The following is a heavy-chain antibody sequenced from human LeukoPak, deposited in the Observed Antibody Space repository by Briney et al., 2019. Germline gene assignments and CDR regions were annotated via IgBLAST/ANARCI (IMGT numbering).Heavy chain of an antibody. CDR3: ARRPDYFDY. V-gene: IGHV4-59*01. CDR1: GGSISNYY. J-gene: IGHJ4*02. CDR2: IYYSGST. Sequence: SETLSLTCTVSGGSISNYYWSWIRQPPGKGLEWIGYIYYSGSTNYNPSLKSRVTISVDTSKNQFSLKLSSVTAADTAVYYCARRPDYFDYWGQGTLVTVSS.